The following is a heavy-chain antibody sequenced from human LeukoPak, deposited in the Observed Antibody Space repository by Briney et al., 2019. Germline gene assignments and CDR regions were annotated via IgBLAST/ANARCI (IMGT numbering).Heavy chain of an antibody. CDR3: ARDVAVAGLYWFDP. CDR1: GDSVSSNSAA. Sequence: SQTLSLTCAISGDSVSSNSAAWNWIRLSPSRGLEWLGWTYYRSKWYNDYAVSVKSRITINPDTSKNQFYLQLNSVTPEDTAVYYCARDVAVAGLYWFDPWGQGTLVTVSS. V-gene: IGHV6-1*01. CDR2: TYYRSKWYN. D-gene: IGHD6-19*01. J-gene: IGHJ5*02.